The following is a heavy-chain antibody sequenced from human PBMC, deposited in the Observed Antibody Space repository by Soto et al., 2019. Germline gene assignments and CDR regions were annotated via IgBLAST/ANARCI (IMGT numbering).Heavy chain of an antibody. J-gene: IGHJ4*02. CDR1: DFSISSGCCS. CDR3: ARGPTTYYYDSSGSTGVDY. D-gene: IGHD3-22*01. CDR2: IYHSGST. V-gene: IGHV4-30-2*01. Sequence: PSETLSLSCAVSDFSISSGCCSWSWIRQPPGKGLEWIGYIYHSGSTYYNPSLKSRVTISVDRSKNQFSLKLSSVTAADTAVYYCARGPTTYYYDSSGSTGVDYWGQGTLVNVSS.